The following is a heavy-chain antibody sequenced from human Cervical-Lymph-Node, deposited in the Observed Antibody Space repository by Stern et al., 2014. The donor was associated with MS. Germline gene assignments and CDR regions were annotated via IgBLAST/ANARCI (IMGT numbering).Heavy chain of an antibody. CDR3: AKGTSLGYSSGWADY. CDR2: ISWNSGGI. CDR1: GFTFDDYA. V-gene: IGHV3-9*01. J-gene: IGHJ4*02. D-gene: IGHD6-19*01. Sequence: EVQLVESGGGLVRPGRSLRLSCAVSGFTFDDYAMHWVRQAPGKGLEWVSGISWNSGGIGYADSVKGRFTISRDNAKNSLYLQMSSLRVEDTALYYCAKGTSLGYSSGWADYWGQGTLVTVSS.